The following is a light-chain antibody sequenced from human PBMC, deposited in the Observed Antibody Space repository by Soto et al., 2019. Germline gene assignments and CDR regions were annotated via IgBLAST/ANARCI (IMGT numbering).Light chain of an antibody. J-gene: IGKJ5*01. CDR3: QQYDKSIT. Sequence: EIVLTQSPGTLSLSPGETATLSCRASQSVSSNNLAWYHQKPGQTPRLLIYGASSRATGIPDRFSGSGSGTDFTLTISRLEPEDFAVYYCQQYDKSITFGQGTQLEIE. V-gene: IGKV3-20*01. CDR2: GAS. CDR1: QSVSSNN.